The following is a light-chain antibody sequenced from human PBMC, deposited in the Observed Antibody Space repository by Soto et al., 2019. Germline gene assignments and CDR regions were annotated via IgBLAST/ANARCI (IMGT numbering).Light chain of an antibody. V-gene: IGKV3-20*01. CDR1: QSVSSTY. J-gene: IGKJ2*01. Sequence: EIVLTQSPGTLSLSPGERATLSCRASQSVSSTYLAWYQQKPGQAPRLLIYGASSGATGIPDRFSGSGSGTDFTLTISRLEPEDFAVYYCQLYGLSRRYTFGQGTKLEIK. CDR2: GAS. CDR3: QLYGLSRRYT.